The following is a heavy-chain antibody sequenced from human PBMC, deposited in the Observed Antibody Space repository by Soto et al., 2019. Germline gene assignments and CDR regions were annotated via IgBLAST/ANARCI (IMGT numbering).Heavy chain of an antibody. J-gene: IGHJ6*02. V-gene: IGHV1-69*01. CDR1: GGTFSSYA. Sequence: QVQLVQSGAGVKKPGSSVKVSCKASGGTFSSYAISWVRQAPGQGLEWMGGIIPIFGTANYAQKFQGRVTITADESTSTAYMELSSLRSEDTAVYYCARTVSSGQLGYYGMDVWGQGTTVTVSS. D-gene: IGHD3-22*01. CDR2: IIPIFGTA. CDR3: ARTVSSGQLGYYGMDV.